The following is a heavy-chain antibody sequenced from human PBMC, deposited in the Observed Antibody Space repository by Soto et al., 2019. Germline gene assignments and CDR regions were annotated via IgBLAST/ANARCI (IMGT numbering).Heavy chain of an antibody. Sequence: GGSLRLSCAASGFTFSSYAMSWVRQAPGKGLEWVSAISGSGGSTYYADSGKGRFTISRDNSKNPLYLQMNSLRAEDTAVYYCAKDGYYDYIWGSRAFDYWGQGTLVTVSS. CDR2: ISGSGGST. V-gene: IGHV3-23*01. J-gene: IGHJ4*02. D-gene: IGHD3-16*01. CDR1: GFTFSSYA. CDR3: AKDGYYDYIWGSRAFDY.